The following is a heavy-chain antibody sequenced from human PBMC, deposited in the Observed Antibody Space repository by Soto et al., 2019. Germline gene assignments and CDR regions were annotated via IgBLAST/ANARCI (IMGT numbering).Heavy chain of an antibody. D-gene: IGHD1-1*01. V-gene: IGHV3-48*02. CDR2: MRTSRGDI. Sequence: EVQLVESGGGLVQPGGSLRLSCAASGFRFSASSMNWVRQAPGKGPEWISYMRTSRGDIFYSDSVRGRFTISRDDANNSLYLQMNSLRDDDTAVYYCARDYNYAFDYWGRGIMVTVSS. J-gene: IGHJ4*02. CDR3: ARDYNYAFDY. CDR1: GFRFSASS.